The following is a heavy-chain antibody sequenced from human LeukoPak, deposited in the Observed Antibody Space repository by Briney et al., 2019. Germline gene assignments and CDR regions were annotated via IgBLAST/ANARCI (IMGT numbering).Heavy chain of an antibody. Sequence: PGGSLRLSCAASGFTFSSYGMHWVRQAPGKGLEWVAVIWYDGSNKYYADSVKGRFTISRDNSKNTLYLQMNSLRAEDTAVYYCSLGMDHIYSMDVWGKGTTVTVSS. CDR3: SLGMDHIYSMDV. D-gene: IGHD1-26*01. V-gene: IGHV3-33*01. CDR2: IWYDGSNK. CDR1: GFTFSSYG. J-gene: IGHJ6*03.